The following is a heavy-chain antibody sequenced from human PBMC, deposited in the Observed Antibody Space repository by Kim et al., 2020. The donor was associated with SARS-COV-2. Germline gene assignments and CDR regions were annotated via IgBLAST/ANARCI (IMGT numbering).Heavy chain of an antibody. V-gene: IGHV1-3*01. CDR2: INAGNGNT. CDR1: GYTFTSYA. J-gene: IGHJ5*02. Sequence: ASVKVSCKASGYTFTSYAMHWVRQAPGQRLEWMGWINAGNGNTKYSQKFQGRVTITRDTYASTAYMELSSLRSEDTAVYYCARSVTPSGYFDRFNWFDPWGQGTLVTVSS. CDR3: ARSVTPSGYFDRFNWFDP. D-gene: IGHD3-9*01.